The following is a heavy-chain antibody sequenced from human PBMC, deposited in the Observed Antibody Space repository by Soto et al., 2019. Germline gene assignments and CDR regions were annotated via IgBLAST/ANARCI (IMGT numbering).Heavy chain of an antibody. CDR3: AKGFAPNYYDSSCLDY. Sequence: EVQLLESGGGLVQPGGSLRLSCAASGFTFSSYAMSWVRQAPGKGLEWVSAISGSGGSTYYADSVKGRFTISRDNSKNTLYLQMNSVRADDTAVYYCAKGFAPNYYDSSCLDYWGQGTLVTVSS. CDR1: GFTFSSYA. V-gene: IGHV3-23*01. D-gene: IGHD3-22*01. J-gene: IGHJ4*02. CDR2: ISGSGGST.